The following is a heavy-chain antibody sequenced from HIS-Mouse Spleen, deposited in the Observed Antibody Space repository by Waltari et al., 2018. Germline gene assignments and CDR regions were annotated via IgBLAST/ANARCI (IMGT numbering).Heavy chain of an antibody. CDR3: AREIPYSSSWYDWYFDL. CDR2: ISYSGST. V-gene: IGHV4-39*07. J-gene: IGHJ2*01. CDR1: GGHHSSSSYY. Sequence: QLQLQESGPGLVKPSETLSRTCTVSGGHHSSSSYYWGRHRQPPGKGLEGIGSISYSGSTYYNPSLKSRVTISVDTSKNQFSLKLSSVTAADTAVYYCAREIPYSSSWYDWYFDLWGRGTLVTVSS. D-gene: IGHD6-13*01.